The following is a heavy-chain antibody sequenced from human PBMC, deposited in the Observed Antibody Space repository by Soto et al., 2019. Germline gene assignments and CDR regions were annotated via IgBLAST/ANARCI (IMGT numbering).Heavy chain of an antibody. CDR2: IYYTGST. V-gene: IGHV4-31*03. D-gene: IGHD3-10*01. CDR1: GGSISIGGYY. J-gene: IGHJ4*02. CDR3: ARGPNPMIRGVVISAFEF. Sequence: PSETLSLTCTVSGGSISIGGYYWTWIRQHPTKGLEWIGYIYYTGSTFYNPSLRSRVTMSADTSKNEFYLKLRSVTAADTAVYYCARGPNPMIRGVVISAFEFWGQGSLVTSPQ.